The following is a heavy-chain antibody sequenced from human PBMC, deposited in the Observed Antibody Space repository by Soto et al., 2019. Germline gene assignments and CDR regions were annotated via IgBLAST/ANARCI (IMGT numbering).Heavy chain of an antibody. V-gene: IGHV1-2*02. Sequence: EASVKVSCKASGYTFTGYYMHWVRQAPGQGLEWMGWINPNSGGTNYAQKFQGRVTMTRDTSISTAYMELSRLRSDDTAVYYCATPNPYYYDSSGPNLYYYYGMDVWGQGTTVTVSS. D-gene: IGHD3-22*01. CDR2: INPNSGGT. J-gene: IGHJ6*02. CDR3: ATPNPYYYDSSGPNLYYYYGMDV. CDR1: GYTFTGYY.